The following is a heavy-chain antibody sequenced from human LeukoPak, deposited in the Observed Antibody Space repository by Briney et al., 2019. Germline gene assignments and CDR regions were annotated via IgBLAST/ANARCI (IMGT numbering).Heavy chain of an antibody. V-gene: IGHV3-23*01. CDR3: ARDHRYGGLFDY. CDR1: GFTFSTYA. CDR2: VSGNSAST. D-gene: IGHD4-17*01. Sequence: GGSLRLSCAASGFTFSTYAMSWVRQAPGKGLEWVSGVSGNSASTYYADSVKGRFTISRDNSKNTLYLQMNSLRAEDTAVYYCARDHRYGGLFDYWGQGTLVTVSS. J-gene: IGHJ4*02.